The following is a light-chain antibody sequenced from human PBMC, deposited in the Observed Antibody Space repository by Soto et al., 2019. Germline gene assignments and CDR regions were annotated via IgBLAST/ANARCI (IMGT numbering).Light chain of an antibody. CDR1: QRVSSN. V-gene: IGKV3-15*01. J-gene: IGKJ1*01. CDR3: QLYNNWAT. CDR2: GAS. Sequence: ELVMTQSPATMSMSPGERATLSCRASQRVSSNLAWYQQKPGQAPTLLIYGASTRATGIPARFTGSGSSTEFTLTISSLLSEDFAVYYCQLYNNWATVGQGT.